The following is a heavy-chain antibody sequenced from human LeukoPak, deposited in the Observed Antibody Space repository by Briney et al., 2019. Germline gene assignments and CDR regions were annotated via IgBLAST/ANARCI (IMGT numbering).Heavy chain of an antibody. J-gene: IGHJ4*02. D-gene: IGHD1-26*01. V-gene: IGHV6-1*01. CDR2: TYYRSQWYS. CDR3: ARWVGSAGRFDN. CDR1: GDSFSSNSAV. Sequence: SRTLSLTCAISGDSFSSNSAVWSWIRQSPSRGLEWLGRTYYRSQWYSEYAVYVRGRITINSNTSKNQFSLHLNSVTPDDTAVYYCARWVGSAGRFDNWGQGSLVTVSS.